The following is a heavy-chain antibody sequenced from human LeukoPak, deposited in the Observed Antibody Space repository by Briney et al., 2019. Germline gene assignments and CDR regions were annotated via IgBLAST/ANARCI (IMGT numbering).Heavy chain of an antibody. CDR2: INSDGSST. CDR1: GFTFSSYW. CDR3: ARSRVVAPTPLDY. V-gene: IGHV3-74*01. D-gene: IGHD2-15*01. Sequence: GGSLRLSCAASGFTFSSYWMHWVRQAPGKGLVWVSRINSDGSSTSYADSVKGRFTISRDNAKNTLYLQMNSLRAEDTAVYYCARSRVVAPTPLDYWGQGTLVTVSS. J-gene: IGHJ4*02.